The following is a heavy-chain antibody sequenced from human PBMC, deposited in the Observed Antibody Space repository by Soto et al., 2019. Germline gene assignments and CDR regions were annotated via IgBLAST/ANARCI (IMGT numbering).Heavy chain of an antibody. J-gene: IGHJ4*02. D-gene: IGHD2-15*01. CDR1: GFTFSSYG. CDR3: AKDRGRSCSGGSCYSGLVDY. Sequence: QVQLVESGGGVVQPGRSLRLSCAASGFTFSSYGMHWVRQAPGKGLEWVAVISYDGSNKYYADSVKGRFTISRDNSKNTLYLQMNSRRAEDTAVYYCAKDRGRSCSGGSCYSGLVDYWGQGTLVTVSS. CDR2: ISYDGSNK. V-gene: IGHV3-30*18.